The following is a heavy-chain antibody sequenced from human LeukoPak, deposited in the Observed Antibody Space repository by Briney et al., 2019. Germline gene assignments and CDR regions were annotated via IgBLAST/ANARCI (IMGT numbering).Heavy chain of an antibody. V-gene: IGHV1-69*13. CDR3: ARDDNSGYYSGP. Sequence: SVKVSCKASGYTFTSYGISWVRQAPGQGLEWMGGIIPIFGTANYAQKFQGRVTITADESTSTAYMELSSLRSEDTAVYYCARDDNSGYYSGPWGQGTLVTVSS. CDR1: GYTFTSYG. D-gene: IGHD3-22*01. CDR2: IIPIFGTA. J-gene: IGHJ5*02.